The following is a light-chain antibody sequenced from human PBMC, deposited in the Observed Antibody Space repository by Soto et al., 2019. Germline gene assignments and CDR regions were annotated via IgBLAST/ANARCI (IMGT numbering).Light chain of an antibody. CDR3: RQYGSSPPWT. J-gene: IGKJ1*01. V-gene: IGKV3-20*01. CDR1: QSVSSSY. Sequence: EIVLTQSPGTLSLSPGERATLSCRASQSVSSSYLAWYEQKPGQAPRLLIYGASSRATGIPDRFSGSGSGTDFTLAISRLEPEDFAVYYCRQYGSSPPWTIGQGIKVQSK. CDR2: GAS.